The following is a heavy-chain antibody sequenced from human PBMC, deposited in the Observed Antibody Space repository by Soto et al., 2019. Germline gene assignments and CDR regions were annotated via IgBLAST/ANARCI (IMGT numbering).Heavy chain of an antibody. CDR3: AILVYDSSGYSDY. D-gene: IGHD3-22*01. Sequence: SDILSLTCTDSGGSISTSSYYWGSIRQPPGKGLEWIGSIYYSGSTYYNPSLKSRVTISVDTSKNQFSLKLSSVTAADTAVYYCAILVYDSSGYSDYWGQGTLVTVSS. J-gene: IGHJ4*02. CDR2: IYYSGST. V-gene: IGHV4-39*01. CDR1: GGSISTSSYY.